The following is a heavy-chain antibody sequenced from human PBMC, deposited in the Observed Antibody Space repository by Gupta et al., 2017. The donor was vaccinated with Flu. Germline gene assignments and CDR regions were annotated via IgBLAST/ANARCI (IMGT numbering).Heavy chain of an antibody. CDR1: GGALSSHT. CDR2: INPVLNLI. J-gene: IGHJ4*02. V-gene: IGHV1-69*08. CDR3: ARDSYGYWTGHVL. Sequence: QVQLVQSGAEVKKPGSSVKVSCKASGGALSSHTFSWVRQAPGQGLEWMGRINPVLNLINFAQNFHVRVTMTADRSTSTVYMELSSLRSEDTAMYYCARDSYGYWTGHVLWGQGTLVTVSS. D-gene: IGHD3-16*01.